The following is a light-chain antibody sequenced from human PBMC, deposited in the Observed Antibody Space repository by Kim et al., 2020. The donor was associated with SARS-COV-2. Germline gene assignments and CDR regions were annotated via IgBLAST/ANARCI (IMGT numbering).Light chain of an antibody. CDR3: SSYTSASTPRYV. CDR2: DVS. J-gene: IGLJ1*01. Sequence: LTISCTGTSSDGGGYNYVYWYQQHQGKAPNLMLYDVSNPTSGFCDRFSGSKSGTAASLTLSGFQAEAEADYYCSSYTSASTPRYVFGTGTKVTVL. CDR1: SSDGGGYNY. V-gene: IGLV2-14*03.